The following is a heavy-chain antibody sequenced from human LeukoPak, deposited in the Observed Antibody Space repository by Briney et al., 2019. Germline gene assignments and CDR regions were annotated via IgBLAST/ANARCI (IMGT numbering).Heavy chain of an antibody. D-gene: IGHD4-17*01. J-gene: IGHJ6*02. CDR3: ARHDYGDFPPSHGMDV. CDR1: GYTFSTYW. V-gene: IGHV5-51*01. Sequence: GESLKISCKGSGYTFSTYWIGWVRQMPGKGLEWMGIIYPDDSDTRYSPSLQGQVTISADKSISTAYLQWSSLKASDTAMYYCARHDYGDFPPSHGMDVWGQGTTVTVSS. CDR2: IYPDDSDT.